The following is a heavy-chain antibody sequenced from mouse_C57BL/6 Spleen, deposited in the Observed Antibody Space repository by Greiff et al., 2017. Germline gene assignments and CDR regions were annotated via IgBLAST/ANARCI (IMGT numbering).Heavy chain of an antibody. J-gene: IGHJ2*01. Sequence: QVHVKQPGAELVRPGSSVKLSCKASGYTFTSYWMHWVKQRPIQGLEWIGNIDPSDSETHYNQKFKDKATLTVDKSSSTAYMQLSSLTSEDSAVYYCARWDYYGSSSYYFDYWGQGTTLTVSS. V-gene: IGHV1-52*01. CDR3: ARWDYYGSSSYYFDY. CDR1: GYTFTSYW. CDR2: IDPSDSET. D-gene: IGHD1-1*01.